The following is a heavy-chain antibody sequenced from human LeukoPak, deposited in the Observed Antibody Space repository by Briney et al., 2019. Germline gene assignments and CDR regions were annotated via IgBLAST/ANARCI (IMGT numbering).Heavy chain of an antibody. CDR1: GFTFSSYA. V-gene: IGHV3-23*01. Sequence: GGSLRLSCAASGFTFSSYAMSWVRQAPGKGLEWVSGFGGSGATYHADSVKGRLTISRDNSKNTVYLEMNSLRAEDTAVYYCAKSASSGNYHYFDYWGQGTLVTVSS. J-gene: IGHJ4*02. CDR2: FGGSGAT. CDR3: AKSASSGNYHYFDY. D-gene: IGHD1-26*01.